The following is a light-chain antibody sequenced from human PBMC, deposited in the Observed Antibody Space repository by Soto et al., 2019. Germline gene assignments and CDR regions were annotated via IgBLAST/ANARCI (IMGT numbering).Light chain of an antibody. V-gene: IGKV3-11*01. J-gene: IGKJ5*01. Sequence: EIVLTQSPATLSSFPGDRVTLSCRASQYINTRLAWYQHRPGQAPRLLIYDASNRATGIPTRFSGSGSETDFTLTISSLEPEDFAVYYCQQRSTWPPITFGQGTRLEIK. CDR3: QQRSTWPPIT. CDR1: QYINTR. CDR2: DAS.